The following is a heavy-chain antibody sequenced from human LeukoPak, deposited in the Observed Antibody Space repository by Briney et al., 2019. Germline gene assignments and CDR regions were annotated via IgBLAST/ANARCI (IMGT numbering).Heavy chain of an antibody. V-gene: IGHV3-48*03. J-gene: IGHJ4*02. CDR2: ISSSGSTI. CDR1: GFTFRSYE. Sequence: PGGSLRLSCAASGFTFRSYEMNWVRQVPGKGLEWVSYISSSGSTIYYADSVRGRFTISRDNAKISVYLQMNSLRAEDTAVYYCARDPWEPGDYFDYRGQGTLVTVSS. CDR3: ARDPWEPGDYFDY. D-gene: IGHD1-26*01.